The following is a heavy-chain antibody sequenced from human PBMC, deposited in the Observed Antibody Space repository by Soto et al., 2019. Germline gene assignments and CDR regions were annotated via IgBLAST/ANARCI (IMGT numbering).Heavy chain of an antibody. CDR1: GFTLSSNG. J-gene: IGHJ3*02. Sequence: PVGSLRLSCAASGFTLSSNGMHWVSQAPGKGLEWVAFIWYDGSDKYYADSVKGRFTISRDNSKNTLYLQMNSLRAEDTAVYYCARDRYPNYPPDAFDIWGQGTLVTVSS. D-gene: IGHD4-4*01. V-gene: IGHV3-33*01. CDR2: IWYDGSDK. CDR3: ARDRYPNYPPDAFDI.